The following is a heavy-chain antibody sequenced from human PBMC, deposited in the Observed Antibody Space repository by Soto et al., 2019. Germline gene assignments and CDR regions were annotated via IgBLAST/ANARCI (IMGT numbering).Heavy chain of an antibody. J-gene: IGHJ4*02. CDR1: GFTFSSYA. V-gene: IGHV3-30-3*01. Sequence: QVQLVESGGGVVQPGRSLRLSCAASGFTFSSYAMHWVRQAPGKGLEWVAVISYDGSNKYYADSVKGRFTLSRDNSKNTVYLQRNSLRAEDTAVYYCAREGSGWYNYCGQGTLVTVSS. CDR3: AREGSGWYNY. CDR2: ISYDGSNK. D-gene: IGHD6-19*01.